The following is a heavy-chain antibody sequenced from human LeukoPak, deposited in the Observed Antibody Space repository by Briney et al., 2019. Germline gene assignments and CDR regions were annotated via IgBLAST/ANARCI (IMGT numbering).Heavy chain of an antibody. CDR3: ARGGGHYDILTGYYIEGDAFDI. CDR1: GGTFSSYA. J-gene: IGHJ3*02. Sequence: ASVKVSCKASGGTFSSYAISWVRQAPGQGLEWMGRIIPILGIANYAQKFQGRVTMTRDTSISTAYMELSRLRSDDTAVYYCARGGGHYDILTGYYIEGDAFDIWGQGTMVTVSS. CDR2: IIPILGIA. V-gene: IGHV1-69*04. D-gene: IGHD3-9*01.